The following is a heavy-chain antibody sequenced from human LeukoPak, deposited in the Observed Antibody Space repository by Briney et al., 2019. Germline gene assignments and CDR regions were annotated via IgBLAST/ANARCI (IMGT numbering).Heavy chain of an antibody. V-gene: IGHV3-23*01. CDR2: ISASGP. J-gene: IGHJ4*02. Sequence: GGSLRLSCAASGFTFSRLAMTWVRQAPGKGLEWVSTISASGPYYADAVRGRFTISRDNSRNTLSLQMDSLRAEDTAAYYCAKDHESDGYPCLDHWGLGTLVTVSS. D-gene: IGHD3-22*01. CDR1: GFTFSRLA. CDR3: AKDHESDGYPCLDH.